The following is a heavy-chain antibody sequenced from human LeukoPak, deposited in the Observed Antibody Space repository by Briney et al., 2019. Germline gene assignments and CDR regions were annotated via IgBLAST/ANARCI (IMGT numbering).Heavy chain of an antibody. J-gene: IGHJ4*02. Sequence: SVKVSCKASGGTFSSYATSWVRQAPGQGLEWMGGIIPIFGTANYEQKFQGRVTITTDESTSTAYMELSSLRSEDTAVYYCARGSNYAFWSGYYEDYWGQGTLVTVSS. CDR1: GGTFSSYA. D-gene: IGHD3-3*01. CDR3: ARGSNYAFWSGYYEDY. V-gene: IGHV1-69*05. CDR2: IIPIFGTA.